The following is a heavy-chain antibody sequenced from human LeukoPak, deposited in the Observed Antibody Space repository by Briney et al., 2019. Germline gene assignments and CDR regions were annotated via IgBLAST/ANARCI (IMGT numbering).Heavy chain of an antibody. J-gene: IGHJ5*02. CDR3: ARVWSGDSNWFDP. D-gene: IGHD2-21*02. CDR2: INTNNGNT. CDR1: GYTFTIYA. V-gene: IGHV7-4-1*02. Sequence: ASVKVSCKSSGYTFTIYAMNWVRQAHGQGLEWMGLINTNNGNTTYSQRFTGRFVFSLDTSVSTAHLQTSSLKAEDTAVCYCARVWSGDSNWFDPWGQGTLVTVSS.